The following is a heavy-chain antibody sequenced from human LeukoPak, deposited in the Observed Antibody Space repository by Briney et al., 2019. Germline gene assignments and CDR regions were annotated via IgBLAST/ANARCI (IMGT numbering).Heavy chain of an antibody. CDR3: ARDDAAAGFIFDY. Sequence: QSGGSLRLSCAASGFTYRTYRMHWVRQAPGKGLVWVSRINNDGSRTNYADSVKGRFTISRDNAKNTVFLQMNSLRVEDTAVYYCARDDAAAGFIFDYWGQGTLVTVSS. J-gene: IGHJ4*02. CDR2: INNDGSRT. V-gene: IGHV3-74*01. CDR1: GFTYRTYR. D-gene: IGHD6-13*01.